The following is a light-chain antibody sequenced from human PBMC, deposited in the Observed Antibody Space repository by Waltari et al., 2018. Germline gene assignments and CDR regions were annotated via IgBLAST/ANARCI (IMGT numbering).Light chain of an antibody. V-gene: IGKV3-20*01. J-gene: IGKJ4*01. Sequence: EIVLTQSPGTLSLSPGERATLSCRASQTVRTTYLALYQHKPGQAPTLLIYGASSRATGIPDRFSGSGSGTDFSLTISSLEPEDFAVYYCQQYDISPLTFGGGTKVEIK. CDR3: QQYDISPLT. CDR1: QTVRTTY. CDR2: GAS.